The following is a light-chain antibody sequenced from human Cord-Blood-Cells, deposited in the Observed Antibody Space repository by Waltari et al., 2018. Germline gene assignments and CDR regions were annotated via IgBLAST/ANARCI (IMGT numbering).Light chain of an antibody. CDR2: AGS. V-gene: IGKV1-39*01. Sequence: GDRVTITCRASQSISSYLNWYQQKPGKAPKLLIYAGSSLQSGVPSRFSGSGSGTDFTLTISSLQPEDFATYYCQQSYSTPVAFGGGTKVEIK. J-gene: IGKJ4*01. CDR1: QSISSY. CDR3: QQSYSTPVA.